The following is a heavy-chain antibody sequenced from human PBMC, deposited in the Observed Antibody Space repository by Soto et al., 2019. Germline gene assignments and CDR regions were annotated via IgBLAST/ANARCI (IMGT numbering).Heavy chain of an antibody. V-gene: IGHV4-39*01. CDR1: GGSISSSIYY. Sequence: SETLSLTCTVSGGSISSSIYYWGWIRQPPGKGLEWIGSIYYSGSTYYNPSLKSRVTISVDTSKNQFSLKLSSVTAADTAVYYCASPVIEYSSSSGLWGQGTLVTVS. CDR2: IYYSGST. D-gene: IGHD6-6*01. J-gene: IGHJ4*02. CDR3: ASPVIEYSSSSGL.